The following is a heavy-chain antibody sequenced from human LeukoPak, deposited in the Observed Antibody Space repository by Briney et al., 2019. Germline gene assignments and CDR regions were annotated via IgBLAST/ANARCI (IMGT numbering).Heavy chain of an antibody. Sequence: SETLSLTCTVSGYYISSGYYWGWIRQPPGKGLEWIGSIYYSGSTYYNPSLKSRVTISVDTSKNQFSLKLSSVTAADTAVYYCARRDYYGSGSYYWGQGTLVTVSS. J-gene: IGHJ4*02. CDR3: ARRDYYGSGSYY. D-gene: IGHD3-10*01. CDR1: GYYISSGYY. CDR2: IYYSGST. V-gene: IGHV4-38-2*02.